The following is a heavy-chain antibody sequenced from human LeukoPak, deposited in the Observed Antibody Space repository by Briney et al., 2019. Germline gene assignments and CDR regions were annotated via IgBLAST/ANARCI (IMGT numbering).Heavy chain of an antibody. V-gene: IGHV4-30-4*01. D-gene: IGHD2-2*01. CDR3: AREPRSRYCSSTSCYLFDY. J-gene: IGHJ4*02. Sequence: PSETLSLTCTVSGGSISSGDYYWSWIRQPPGKGLEWIGYIYYSGSTYYNPSLKSRVTISVDTSKNQFSLKLSSVTAADTAVYYCAREPRSRYCSSTSCYLFDYWGQGTLVTVSS. CDR1: GGSISSGDYY. CDR2: IYYSGST.